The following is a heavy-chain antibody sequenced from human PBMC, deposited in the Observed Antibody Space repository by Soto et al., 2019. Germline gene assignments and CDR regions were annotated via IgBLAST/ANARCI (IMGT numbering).Heavy chain of an antibody. CDR1: GFTFSSYG. J-gene: IGHJ6*02. CDR3: ARVEAYYDFWRRVYYYYGMDV. Sequence: HPGGSLRLSCAASGFTFSSYGMHWVRQAPGKGLEWVAVIWYDGSNKYYADSVKGRFTISRDNSKNTLYLQMNSLRAEDTAVYYCARVEAYYDFWRRVYYYYGMDVWGQGTTVTVSS. CDR2: IWYDGSNK. D-gene: IGHD3-3*01. V-gene: IGHV3-33*01.